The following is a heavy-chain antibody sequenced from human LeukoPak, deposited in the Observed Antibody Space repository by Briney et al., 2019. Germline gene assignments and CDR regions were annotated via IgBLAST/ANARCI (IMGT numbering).Heavy chain of an antibody. V-gene: IGHV4-39*01. CDR2: IDYSGST. CDR1: SGSISSSTYY. J-gene: IGHJ4*02. Sequence: PSETLSLTCTVSSGSISSSTYYWGWIRQHPGKGLEYIASIDYSGSTYYNPSLKSRVTISVDTSRNQFSLKLSSVTAADTAVYYCARGSPYHFWGQGTLVTVSS. CDR3: ARGSPYHF. D-gene: IGHD2-2*01.